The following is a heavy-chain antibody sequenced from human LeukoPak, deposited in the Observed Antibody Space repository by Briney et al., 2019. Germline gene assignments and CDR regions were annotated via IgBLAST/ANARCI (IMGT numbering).Heavy chain of an antibody. V-gene: IGHV1-69*13. Sequence: SVTVSCKASGYTFTSHAMHWVRQAPGQGLEWMGGIIPIFGTANYAQKFQGRVTITADESTSTAYMELSSLRSEDTAVYYCARVRYYYDSSGYPEQTFDYWGQGTLVTVSS. CDR2: IIPIFGTA. CDR1: GYTFTSHA. D-gene: IGHD3-22*01. J-gene: IGHJ4*02. CDR3: ARVRYYYDSSGYPEQTFDY.